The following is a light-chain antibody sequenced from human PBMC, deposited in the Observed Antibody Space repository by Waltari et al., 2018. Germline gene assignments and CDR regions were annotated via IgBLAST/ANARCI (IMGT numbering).Light chain of an antibody. J-gene: IGLJ3*02. Sequence: QSVLTQPPSVSGAPGQRVTISCTGSGSNIGAGYDVHWYQQLPRAAPKVLIYGGTSRPLGVPDRFFGSTSGTSAFMAITGLQAEDEADYYCQSYDTTLSVVFGGGTKLTVL. V-gene: IGLV1-40*01. CDR2: GGT. CDR1: GSNIGAGYD. CDR3: QSYDTTLSVV.